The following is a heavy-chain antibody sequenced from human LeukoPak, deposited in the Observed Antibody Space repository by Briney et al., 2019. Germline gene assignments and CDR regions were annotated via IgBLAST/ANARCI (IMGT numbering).Heavy chain of an antibody. CDR3: AREYCSSISCYGGDY. V-gene: IGHV1-18*01. D-gene: IGHD2-2*01. CDR1: GYTFTSYG. Sequence: ASVKVSCKASGYTFTSYGISWVRQAPGQGLEWMGWISTYKGNTNYAQKLQGRVTMTTDTSTSTAYMELRSLRSDDTAVYYCAREYCSSISCYGGDYWGQGTLVTVSS. J-gene: IGHJ4*02. CDR2: ISTYKGNT.